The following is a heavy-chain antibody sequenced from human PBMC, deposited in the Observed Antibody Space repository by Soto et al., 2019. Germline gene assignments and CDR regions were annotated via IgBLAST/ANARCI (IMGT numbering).Heavy chain of an antibody. Sequence: EVQLLESGEGLVQPGGSLRLSCAASGFTFSSYAMSWVRQAPGKGLEWVSAISGSGGSTYYADSVKGRFTISRDNSKNTLYLQMNSLRAEDTAVYYCAKRGYSYGSVDDYWGQGTLVTVSS. D-gene: IGHD5-18*01. J-gene: IGHJ4*02. CDR1: GFTFSSYA. V-gene: IGHV3-23*01. CDR2: ISGSGGST. CDR3: AKRGYSYGSVDDY.